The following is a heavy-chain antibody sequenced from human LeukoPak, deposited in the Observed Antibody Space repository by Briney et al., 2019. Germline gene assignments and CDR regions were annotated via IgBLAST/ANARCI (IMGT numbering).Heavy chain of an antibody. V-gene: IGHV1-69*13. Sequence: SVKVSCKASGGTFSSYAISWVRQAPRQGLEWMGGIIPIFGTANYAQKFQGRVTITADESTSTAYMELSSLRSEDTAVYYCTRSNGAHFDPWGQGTLVTVSS. CDR2: IIPIFGTA. CDR3: TRSNGAHFDP. J-gene: IGHJ5*02. D-gene: IGHD1-26*01. CDR1: GGTFSSYA.